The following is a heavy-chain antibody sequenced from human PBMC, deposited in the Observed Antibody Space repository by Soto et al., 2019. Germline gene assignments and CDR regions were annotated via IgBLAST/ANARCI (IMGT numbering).Heavy chain of an antibody. Sequence: PGGALRLSCAASGCTFSSYSMNWVRQAPGKGLEWVSSISSSSSYIYYADSVKGRFTISRDNAKNSLYLQMNSLRAEDTAVYYCARQLGVNFYYYYGMDVWGQGTTVTVSS. J-gene: IGHJ6*02. CDR3: ARQLGVNFYYYYGMDV. CDR1: GCTFSSYS. D-gene: IGHD3-22*01. V-gene: IGHV3-21*01. CDR2: ISSSSSYI.